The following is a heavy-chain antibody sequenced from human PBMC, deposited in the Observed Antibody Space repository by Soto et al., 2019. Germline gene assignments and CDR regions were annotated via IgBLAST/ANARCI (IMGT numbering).Heavy chain of an antibody. CDR3: ARDLEGHLIDY. Sequence: QVQLVQSGAEVKKPGSSVKVSCKAPGGTFSSYTISWVRQAPGQGLAWMGRIIPVFGIAKYGQKFQGRVTITADKTTSTAYMELSSLRSEDTAVYCCARDLEGHLIDYWGQGTRVTVSS. V-gene: IGHV1-69*08. CDR2: IIPVFGIA. J-gene: IGHJ4*02. CDR1: GGTFSSYT.